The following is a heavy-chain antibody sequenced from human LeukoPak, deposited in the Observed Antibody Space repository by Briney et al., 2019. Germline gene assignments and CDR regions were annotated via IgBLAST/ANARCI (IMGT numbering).Heavy chain of an antibody. CDR3: AKDSVVTMFDP. CDR2: ISGSGGST. V-gene: IGHV3-23*01. J-gene: IGHJ5*02. Sequence: PGGSLRLSCTASGFTFGDYAMSWVRQAPGKGLEWVSAISGSGGSTYYADSVKGRFTISRDNSKNTLYLQMNSLRAEDTAVYYCAKDSVVTMFDPWGQGTLVTVSS. D-gene: IGHD3-22*01. CDR1: GFTFGDYA.